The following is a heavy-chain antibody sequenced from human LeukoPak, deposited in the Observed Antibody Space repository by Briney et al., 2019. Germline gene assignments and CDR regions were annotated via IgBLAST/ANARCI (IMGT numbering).Heavy chain of an antibody. V-gene: IGHV3-23*01. D-gene: IGHD5-18*01. J-gene: IGHJ4*02. Sequence: PGGSLRLSCRTSGFAFNNYAMNWVRQPPGKGLEWVSGISGFNTYYADSVKGRFTISRDNSKNTLYLQMNSLRAEDTAVYYCAKDPHTAMDPIDYWGQGTLVTVSS. CDR3: AKDPHTAMDPIDY. CDR2: ISGFNT. CDR1: GFAFNNYA.